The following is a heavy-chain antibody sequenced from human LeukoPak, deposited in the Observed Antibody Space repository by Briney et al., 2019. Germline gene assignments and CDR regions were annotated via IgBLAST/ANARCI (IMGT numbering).Heavy chain of an antibody. V-gene: IGHV3-53*01. CDR1: GFTVSSNY. Sequence: GGSLRLSCAASGFTVSSNYMSWVRQAPGKGLEWVSVIYSGGSTYYADSVKGRFTISRGNAKNSLYLQMNSLRAEDTAIYYCTRVGYIDEGIDYWGQGTLVTVSS. CDR2: IYSGGST. D-gene: IGHD5-24*01. CDR3: TRVGYIDEGIDY. J-gene: IGHJ4*02.